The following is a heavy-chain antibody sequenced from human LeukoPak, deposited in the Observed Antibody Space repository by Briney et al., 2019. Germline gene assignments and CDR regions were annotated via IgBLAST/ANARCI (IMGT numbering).Heavy chain of an antibody. CDR3: ARTNYMGYFDY. CDR2: IYYSGSP. V-gene: IGHV4-59*01. Sequence: SETLSLTCTVSAGSISSYYWSWIRQPPGKGLQWIGYIYYSGSPNYNPSLKRRVTISVDMSRNQFSLKLSSVTAADTAVYYCARTNYMGYFDYWGQGTLVTVSS. D-gene: IGHD1-7*01. CDR1: AGSISSYY. J-gene: IGHJ4*02.